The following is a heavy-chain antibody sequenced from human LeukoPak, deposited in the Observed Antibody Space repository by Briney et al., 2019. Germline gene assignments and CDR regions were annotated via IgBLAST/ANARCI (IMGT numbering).Heavy chain of an antibody. CDR2: IYYSGST. J-gene: IGHJ5*02. CDR1: GGSISSSSYY. V-gene: IGHV4-39*01. CDR3: ARRVGSSGSYPQGGFDP. Sequence: PSETLSLTCTVSGGSISSSSYYWGWIRQPPGKGLEWIGSIYYSGSTYYNPSLKSRVTISVDTSKNQFSLKLSSVTAADTAVYYCARRVGSSGSYPQGGFDPWGQGTLVTVSS. D-gene: IGHD3-22*01.